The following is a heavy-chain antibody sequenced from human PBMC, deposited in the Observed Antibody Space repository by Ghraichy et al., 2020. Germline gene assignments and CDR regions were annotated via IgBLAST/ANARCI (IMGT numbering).Heavy chain of an antibody. CDR1: GFTFSTYT. J-gene: IGHJ4*02. V-gene: IGHV3-21*01. CDR3: AREGYGDYSFDS. D-gene: IGHD4-17*01. CDR2: ISSSSSNI. Sequence: GGSLRLSCAASGFTFSTYTMDWVRQAPGKGLEWVSSISSSSSNIYKADSVKGRFTISRDNAKNSLFLQMNSLRAEDTAVYYCAREGYGDYSFDSWGQGTLVTVSS.